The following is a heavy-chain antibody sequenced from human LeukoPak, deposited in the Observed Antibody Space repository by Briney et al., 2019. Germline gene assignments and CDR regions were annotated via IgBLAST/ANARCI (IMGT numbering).Heavy chain of an antibody. Sequence: ASVKVSCKASGGTFSSYAISWVRQAPGQGLEWMGGIIPIFGTANYAQKFQGRVTITADESTSTAYMELSSLRSEDTAVYYCARLPVGARYFDYWGQGTLVTVSS. CDR3: ARLPVGARYFDY. J-gene: IGHJ4*02. CDR1: GGTFSSYA. V-gene: IGHV1-69*13. D-gene: IGHD1-26*01. CDR2: IIPIFGTA.